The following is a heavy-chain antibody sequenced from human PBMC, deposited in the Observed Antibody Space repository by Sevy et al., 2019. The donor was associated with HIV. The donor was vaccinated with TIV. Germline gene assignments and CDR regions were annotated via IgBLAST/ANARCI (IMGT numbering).Heavy chain of an antibody. J-gene: IGHJ4*01. D-gene: IGHD6-19*01. CDR1: GYKVDMYG. CDR3: ARATGMAVAGTGGYFDF. CDR2: ISTYNGNT. V-gene: IGHV1-18*04. Sequence: ASVKVSCKISGYKVDMYGIAWVRQAPGQGLEWMGWISTYNGNTNYAQNFQGRVTMTTDTSTSVVYMELGGLRPDDTAVYYGARATGMAVAGTGGYFDFWGQGTLVTVSS.